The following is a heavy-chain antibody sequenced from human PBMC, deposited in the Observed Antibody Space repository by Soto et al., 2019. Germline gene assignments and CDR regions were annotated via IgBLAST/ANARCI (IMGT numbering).Heavy chain of an antibody. CDR3: ARELSVDTAMADY. Sequence: EVQLVESGGGLVKPGGSLRLSCAASGFTFSSYSMNWVRQAPGKGLEWVSSISSSSSYIYYADSVKGRFTISRDNAKNSLYLQMNSLRAEDTAVYYCARELSVDTAMADYWGQGTLVTVS. V-gene: IGHV3-21*01. D-gene: IGHD5-18*01. CDR2: ISSSSSYI. J-gene: IGHJ4*02. CDR1: GFTFSSYS.